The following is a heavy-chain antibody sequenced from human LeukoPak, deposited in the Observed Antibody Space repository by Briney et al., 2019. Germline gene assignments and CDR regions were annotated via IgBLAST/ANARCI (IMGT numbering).Heavy chain of an antibody. J-gene: IGHJ4*02. CDR1: GVSFSSGSSY. Sequence: SETLSLTCTVSGVSFSSGSSYWSWVRQPPGTGLEWIGYMYYTGSTNYNPSLKSRVTISINTSTNQFSLKLSSVTAADRAVYYCARLRFGDYPYYFDYWGQGTLVTVPS. CDR2: MYYTGST. D-gene: IGHD3-10*01. CDR3: ARLRFGDYPYYFDY. V-gene: IGHV4-61*01.